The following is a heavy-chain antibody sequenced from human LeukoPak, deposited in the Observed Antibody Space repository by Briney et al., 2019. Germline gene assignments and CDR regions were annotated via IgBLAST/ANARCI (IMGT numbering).Heavy chain of an antibody. CDR1: GFTFSSYA. V-gene: IGHV3-23*01. CDR3: AKHNWNYEDSYYYYGMDV. Sequence: GGSLRLSCAASGFTFSSYAMSWVRQAPGKGLEWISAISGSGAYPSYADSVKGRFTISRDNSKNTLYLQMNSLRAEDTAVYYCAKHNWNYEDSYYYYGMDVWGQGTTVTVSS. D-gene: IGHD1-7*01. J-gene: IGHJ6*02. CDR2: ISGSGAYP.